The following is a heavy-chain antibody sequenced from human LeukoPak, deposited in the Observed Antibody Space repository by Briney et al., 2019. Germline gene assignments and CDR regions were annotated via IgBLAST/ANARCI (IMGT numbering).Heavy chain of an antibody. D-gene: IGHD3-16*01. Sequence: PGGSLRLYCAASGFTFDDYAMHWVRQAPGKGLEWVSGISWNSGSIGYADSVKGRFTISRDNAKNSLYLQMNSLRAEDTALYYCAKDKGAFGHYYYGMDVWGQGTTVTVSS. CDR3: AKDKGAFGHYYYGMDV. CDR1: GFTFDDYA. J-gene: IGHJ6*02. V-gene: IGHV3-9*01. CDR2: ISWNSGSI.